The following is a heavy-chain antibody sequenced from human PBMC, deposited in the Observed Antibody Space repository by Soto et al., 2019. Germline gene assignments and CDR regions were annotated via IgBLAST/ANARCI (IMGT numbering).Heavy chain of an antibody. V-gene: IGHV4-39*01. Sequence: SETLSHTCTVSGGSISSSSYYWGWIRQPTGKELEWIGSIYYSGSTYYNPSLKSRVTISVDTSKNQFSLKLSSVTAADTAVYYCARHVTSEDIVVVPAAIISNWFDPWGQGTLVTVSS. CDR1: GGSISSSSYY. D-gene: IGHD2-2*02. CDR2: IYYSGST. J-gene: IGHJ5*02. CDR3: ARHVTSEDIVVVPAAIISNWFDP.